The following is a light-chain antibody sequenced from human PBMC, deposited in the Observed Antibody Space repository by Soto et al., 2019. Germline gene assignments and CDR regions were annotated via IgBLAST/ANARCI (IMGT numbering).Light chain of an antibody. V-gene: IGKV3-20*01. J-gene: IGKJ1*01. CDR3: QQYGRSPTT. CDR2: GAS. Sequence: EIEMTQSPGTLSLSPGDTATLSCRASQSVSSYLAWYQQKPGQAPRLLIYGASSRATGIPDRFSGSGSGTDFTLTISRLEPEDFAVYYCQQYGRSPTTFGQGTKVDIK. CDR1: QSVSSY.